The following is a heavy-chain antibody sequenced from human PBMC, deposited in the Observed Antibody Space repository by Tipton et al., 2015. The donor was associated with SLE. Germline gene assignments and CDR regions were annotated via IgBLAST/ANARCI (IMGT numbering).Heavy chain of an antibody. D-gene: IGHD3-10*01. V-gene: IGHV4-61*02. CDR1: GGSISSGSYY. J-gene: IGHJ3*02. CDR3: ARGAPTANPPHRSRVPSAGDPPKNQSAERQRCGTAADTAVYYCARDRGGSYNDAFDI. Sequence: TLSLTCTVSGGSISSGSYYWSWIRQPAGKGLEWIGRIYTSGSTNYNPSLKSRVTISVDTSKNQFSLKLSSVTAADTAVYYCARGAPTANPPHRSRVPSAGDPPKNQSAERQRCGTAADTAVYYCARDRGGSYNDAFDIWGQGTMVTVSS. CDR2: IYTSGST.